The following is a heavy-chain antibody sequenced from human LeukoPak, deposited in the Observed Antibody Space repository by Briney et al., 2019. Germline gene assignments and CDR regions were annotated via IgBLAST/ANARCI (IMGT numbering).Heavy chain of an antibody. CDR2: IYYSGST. CDR3: ARTYCGGDCYYRY. D-gene: IGHD2-21*02. Sequence: KSSETLSLTCTVSGGSISNYYWSWIRQPPGKGLEWIGYIYYSGSTNYNPSLKSRVTISVDTSKNQFSLKPSSVTAADTAVYYCARTYCGGDCYYRYWGQGTLVTVSS. V-gene: IGHV4-59*01. CDR1: GGSISNYY. J-gene: IGHJ4*02.